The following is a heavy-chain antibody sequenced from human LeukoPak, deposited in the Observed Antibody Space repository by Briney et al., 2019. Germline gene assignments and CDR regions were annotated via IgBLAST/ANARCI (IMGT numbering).Heavy chain of an antibody. CDR2: ITPYNGNT. J-gene: IGHJ6*03. D-gene: IGHD2-2*01. CDR1: GYTFPSYT. Sequence: GASVTVSCKASGYTFPSYTIIWVRQAPGQGLEWMGWITPYNGNTNYAQRLQGRVTMTTDTSTSTAYMELRSLRSDDTAVYYCARAGGDCSSMSCYMDVWGKGTTVTVSS. V-gene: IGHV1-18*01. CDR3: ARAGGDCSSMSCYMDV.